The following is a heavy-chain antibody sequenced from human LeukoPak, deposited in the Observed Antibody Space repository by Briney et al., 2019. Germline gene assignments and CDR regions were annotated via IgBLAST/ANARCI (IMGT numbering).Heavy chain of an antibody. CDR1: GGTFSSYA. V-gene: IGHV1-69*06. CDR3: ARADTAMAYFDY. D-gene: IGHD5-18*01. J-gene: IGHJ4*02. CDR2: IIPIFGTA. Sequence: SVKVSCKASGGTFSSYAISWVRQAPGQGLEWMGGIIPIFGTANYAQKFQGRVTITADKSTSTAYMELSSLRSEDTAAYYCARADTAMAYFDYWGQGTLVTVSS.